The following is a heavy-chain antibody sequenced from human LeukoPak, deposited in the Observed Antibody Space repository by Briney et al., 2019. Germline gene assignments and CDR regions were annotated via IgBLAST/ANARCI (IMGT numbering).Heavy chain of an antibody. CDR2: INPSGGST. Sequence: ASVKVSCKASGYTFTSYYMHWVRQAPGQGLEWMGIINPSGGSTSYAQKFQGRVTMTRDTSTSTAYMELSSLRSEDTAVYYCARDLTQTTIKPLYYFDYWGQGTLVTVSS. D-gene: IGHD3-9*01. J-gene: IGHJ4*02. CDR1: GYTFTSYY. V-gene: IGHV1-46*03. CDR3: ARDLTQTTIKPLYYFDY.